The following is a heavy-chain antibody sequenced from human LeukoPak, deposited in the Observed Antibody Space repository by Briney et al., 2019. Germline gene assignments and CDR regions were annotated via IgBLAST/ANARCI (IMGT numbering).Heavy chain of an antibody. D-gene: IGHD1-26*01. Sequence: GSLRLSCAASGFTFSSYAMSWVRQPPGKGLEWIGEIYHSGSTNYNPSLKSRVTISVDKSKNQFSLKLSSVTATDTAVYYCARDPVGGDSWGQGTLVTVSS. CDR1: GFTFSSYAM. J-gene: IGHJ5*01. CDR2: IYHSGST. V-gene: IGHV4-4*02. CDR3: ARDPVGGDS.